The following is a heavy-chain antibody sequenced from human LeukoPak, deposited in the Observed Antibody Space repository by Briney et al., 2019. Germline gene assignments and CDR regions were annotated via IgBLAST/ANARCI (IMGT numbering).Heavy chain of an antibody. V-gene: IGHV3-23*01. CDR1: GFTFSSYA. Sequence: PGGSLRLSCAASGFTFSSYAMSWVGQAPGKGLEGVSAISGSGGGTYHADSVKGRFTIYRDNSKTTLYLQMNSLRAEDTAVYYCAKHNGFLEWLKYPTDYWGQGTLVTVSS. D-gene: IGHD3-3*01. J-gene: IGHJ4*02. CDR3: AKHNGFLEWLKYPTDY. CDR2: ISGSGGGT.